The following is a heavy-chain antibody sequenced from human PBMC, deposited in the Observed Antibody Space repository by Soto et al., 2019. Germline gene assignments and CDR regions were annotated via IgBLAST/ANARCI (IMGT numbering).Heavy chain of an antibody. V-gene: IGHV5-51*01. J-gene: IGHJ6*02. D-gene: IGHD6-6*01. Sequence: GFLKISCKGSGYSFTSYWIGWVRQMPGKGLEWMGIIYPGDSDTRYSPSFQGQVTISADKSLRTAYLQWTSLKASDTALYYCARTRSFTLGFYYDGMDVWGQGTTVTVSS. CDR1: GYSFTSYW. CDR3: ARTRSFTLGFYYDGMDV. CDR2: IYPGDSDT.